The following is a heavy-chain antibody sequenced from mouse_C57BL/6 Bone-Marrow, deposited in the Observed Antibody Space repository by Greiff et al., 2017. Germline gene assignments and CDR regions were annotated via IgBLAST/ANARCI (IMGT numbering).Heavy chain of an antibody. V-gene: IGHV1-5*01. D-gene: IGHD1-1*01. CDR3: TRITTVVPFDV. CDR1: GYTFTSYW. J-gene: IGHJ1*03. CDR2: IYPGNSDT. Sequence: VQLQQSGTVLARPGASVKMSCKTSGYTFTSYWMHWVKQRPGQGLEWIGAIYPGNSDTSYNQKFKGKAKLTAVTSASTAYMKLSSLTKEDSAVYYCTRITTVVPFDVWGTGTTVTVSA.